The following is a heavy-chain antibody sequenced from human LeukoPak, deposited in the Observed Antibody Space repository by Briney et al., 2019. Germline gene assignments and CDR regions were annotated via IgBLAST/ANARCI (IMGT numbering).Heavy chain of an antibody. V-gene: IGHV3-23*01. Sequence: GGSLRLSCAASGFTFSSYAMSWVRQAPGKGLEWVSAISGSGGSTYYADSVKGRFTISRDNSKNTLYLRMNSLRAEDTAVYYCAKVDKQWLISYWGQGTLVTVSS. J-gene: IGHJ4*02. D-gene: IGHD6-19*01. CDR3: AKVDKQWLISY. CDR2: ISGSGGST. CDR1: GFTFSSYA.